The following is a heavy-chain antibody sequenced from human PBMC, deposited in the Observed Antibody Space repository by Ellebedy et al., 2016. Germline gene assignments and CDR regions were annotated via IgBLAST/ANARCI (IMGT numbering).Heavy chain of an antibody. D-gene: IGHD2-2*02. J-gene: IGHJ4*02. CDR1: GGSISSSSYY. Sequence: SETLSLTXTVSGGSISSSSYYWGWIRQPPGKGLEWIGSIYYSGSTYYNPSLKSRVTISVDTSKNQFSLKLSSVTAADTAVYYCARYCSSTSCYTDYWGQGTLVTVSS. CDR3: ARYCSSTSCYTDY. V-gene: IGHV4-39*01. CDR2: IYYSGST.